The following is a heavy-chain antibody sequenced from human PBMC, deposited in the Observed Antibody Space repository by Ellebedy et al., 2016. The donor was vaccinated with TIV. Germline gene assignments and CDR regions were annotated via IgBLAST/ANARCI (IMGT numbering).Heavy chain of an antibody. CDR1: GYTFTGYY. CDR3: ARGMAPYGMDV. D-gene: IGHD2-8*01. J-gene: IGHJ6*02. Sequence: AASVKVSCKTSGYTFTGYYMYWVRQAPGQGLEWMGWIHPDSGGTTYAQKFQGRVTMTRDTSISTAYMELSRLRSDDTAVYYCARGMAPYGMDVWGQGTTVTVSS. CDR2: IHPDSGGT. V-gene: IGHV1-2*02.